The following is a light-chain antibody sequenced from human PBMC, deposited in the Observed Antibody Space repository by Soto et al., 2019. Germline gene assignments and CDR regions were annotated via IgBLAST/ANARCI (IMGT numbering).Light chain of an antibody. CDR3: LLYGGSHPFT. V-gene: IGKV3-20*01. CDR1: QSVSSSY. J-gene: IGKJ3*01. CDR2: GAS. Sequence: EIVLTQSPGTLSLSPGERATLSCRASQSVSSSYLAWYQQKPGQAPRPLIYGASSRATGITDRFSGSGSGTDFALTIRRLEPEDCAVYYCLLYGGSHPFTCGPGTKVDI.